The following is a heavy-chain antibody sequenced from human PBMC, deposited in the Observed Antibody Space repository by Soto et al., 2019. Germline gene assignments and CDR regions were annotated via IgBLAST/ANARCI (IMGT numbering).Heavy chain of an antibody. J-gene: IGHJ4*02. CDR1: GGSISSYY. V-gene: IGHV4-59*01. Sequence: SETLSLTCTVSGGSISSYYWSWIRQPPGKGLECIGYIYYSGSTNYNPSLKSRVTISVDTSKNQFSLKLSSVTAADTAMYYCARTIVSGGDPYLDYWGQGTLVTVS. CDR3: ARTIVSGGDPYLDY. CDR2: IYYSGST. D-gene: IGHD2-21*02.